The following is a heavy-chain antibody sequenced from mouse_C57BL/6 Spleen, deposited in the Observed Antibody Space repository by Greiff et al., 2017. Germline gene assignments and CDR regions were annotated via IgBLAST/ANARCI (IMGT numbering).Heavy chain of an antibody. J-gene: IGHJ1*03. V-gene: IGHV5-9*01. CDR1: GFTFSSYT. CDR2: ISGGGGNT. CDR3: ARRLDYDWYFDV. D-gene: IGHD2-4*01. Sequence: EVKLVESGGGLVKPGGSLKLSCAASGFTFSSYTMSWVRQTPEKRLEWVATISGGGGNTYYPDSVKGRFTISRDNAKNTLYLQMSSLRSEDTALYYCARRLDYDWYFDVWGTGTTVTVSS.